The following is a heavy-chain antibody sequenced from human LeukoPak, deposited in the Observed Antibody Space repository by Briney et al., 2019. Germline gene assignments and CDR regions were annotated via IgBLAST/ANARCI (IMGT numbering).Heavy chain of an antibody. Sequence: GGSLRLSCAASGFTFSGSAMHWVRQASGKGLEWVGRIRSKANSYATTYAASVEGRFTISRDDSKNTAYLQMNSLKTEDTAVYYCTCSIRGVIVPDDYWGQGTLVTVSS. V-gene: IGHV3-73*01. CDR2: IRSKANSYAT. J-gene: IGHJ4*02. CDR3: TCSIRGVIVPDDY. CDR1: GFTFSGSA. D-gene: IGHD3-10*01.